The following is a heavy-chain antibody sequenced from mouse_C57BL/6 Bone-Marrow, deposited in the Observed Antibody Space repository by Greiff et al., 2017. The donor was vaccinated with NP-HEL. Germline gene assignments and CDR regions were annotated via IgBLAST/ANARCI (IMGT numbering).Heavy chain of an antibody. CDR2: IYPRDGST. V-gene: IGHV1-85*01. J-gene: IGHJ4*01. CDR1: GYTFTSYD. Sequence: QVHVKQSGPELVKPGASVKLSCKASGYTFTSYDINWVKQRPGQGLEWIGWIYPRDGSTKYNEKFKGKATLTVDTSSSTAYMELHSLTSEDSAVYFCASNGYLYAMDYWGQGTSVTVSS. CDR3: ASNGYLYAMDY. D-gene: IGHD2-2*01.